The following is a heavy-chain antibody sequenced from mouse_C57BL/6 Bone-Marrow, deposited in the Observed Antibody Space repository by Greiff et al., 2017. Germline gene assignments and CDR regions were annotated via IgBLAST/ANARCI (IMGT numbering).Heavy chain of an antibody. Sequence: QVQLKQSGPELVKPGASVKISCKASGYAFSSSWMNWVKQRPGKGLEWIGRIYPGDGDTNYNGKFKGKATLTADKSSSTAYMQLSSLTSEDSAVYFCARSRGLRQYFDVWGTGTTVTVSS. CDR3: ARSRGLRQYFDV. V-gene: IGHV1-82*01. CDR2: IYPGDGDT. D-gene: IGHD1-2*01. J-gene: IGHJ1*03. CDR1: GYAFSSSW.